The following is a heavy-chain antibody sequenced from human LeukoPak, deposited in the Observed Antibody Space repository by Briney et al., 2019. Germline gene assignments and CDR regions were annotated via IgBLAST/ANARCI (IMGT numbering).Heavy chain of an antibody. CDR3: AGEVDPSSHYYDSSGYQNFDY. D-gene: IGHD3-22*01. CDR2: IYTSGST. Sequence: PSETLSLTCTVSGGSISSYYWSWIRQPAGKGLEWIGRIYTSGSTNYNPSLKSRVTMSVDTSKNQFSLKLSSVTAADTAVYYCAGEVDPSSHYYDSSGYQNFDYWGQGTLVTVSS. V-gene: IGHV4-4*07. J-gene: IGHJ4*02. CDR1: GGSISSYY.